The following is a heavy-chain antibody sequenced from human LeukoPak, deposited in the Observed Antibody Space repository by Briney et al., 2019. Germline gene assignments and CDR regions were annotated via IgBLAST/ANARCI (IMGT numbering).Heavy chain of an antibody. V-gene: IGHV3-23*01. D-gene: IGHD3-10*01. J-gene: IGHJ6*03. CDR1: GFTFGNYW. CDR3: AKHSTYYGSGSYYYYYYMDV. Sequence: GGSLRLACAGSGFTFGNYWMHWVRQAPGKGLEWVSAISGSGGSTYYADSVKGRFTISRDNSKNTLYLQMNSLRAEDTAVYYCAKHSTYYGSGSYYYYYYMDVWGKGTTVTISS. CDR2: ISGSGGST.